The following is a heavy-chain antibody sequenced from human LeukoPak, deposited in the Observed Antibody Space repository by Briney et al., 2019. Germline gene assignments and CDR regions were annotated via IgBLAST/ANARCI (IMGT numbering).Heavy chain of an antibody. V-gene: IGHV4-31*03. CDR1: GGSISSGGYY. J-gene: IGHJ6*02. Sequence: SETLSLTCTVSGGSISSGGYYWSWIRQHPGKGLERIGYIYYSGSTHYNLSLKSRVTISVDTSKNQFSLKLSSVTAADTAVYYCAREGPGYCSSTSCLQRGGMDVWGQGTTVTVSS. CDR3: AREGPGYCSSTSCLQRGGMDV. D-gene: IGHD2-2*01. CDR2: IYYSGST.